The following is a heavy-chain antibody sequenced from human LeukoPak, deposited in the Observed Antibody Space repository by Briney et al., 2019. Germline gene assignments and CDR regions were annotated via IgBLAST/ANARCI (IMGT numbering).Heavy chain of an antibody. CDR1: GYTFTSYY. Sequence: ASVKVSCKASGYTFTSYYMHWVRQAPGQGLEWMGIINPSGGSTSYAQKFQGRVTMTRDMSTSTVYMELSSLRSEDTAVYYCARVGRAVVTQRYYMDVWGKGTTVTISS. V-gene: IGHV1-46*01. J-gene: IGHJ6*03. CDR2: INPSGGST. CDR3: ARVGRAVVTQRYYMDV. D-gene: IGHD4-23*01.